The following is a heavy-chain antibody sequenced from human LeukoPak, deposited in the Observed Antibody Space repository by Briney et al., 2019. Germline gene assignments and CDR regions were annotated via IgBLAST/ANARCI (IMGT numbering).Heavy chain of an antibody. CDR2: INGGGHDT. V-gene: IGHV3-23*01. Sequence: PGGSLRLSCAASGFTFSSSAMSWVRQGPGTGLEWVSAINGGGHDTYYADSVKGRFTISRDNAKNSLYLQMNSLRAEDTAVYYCARTYCSSTSCYFGDIYYYYGMDVWGQGTTVTVSS. CDR1: GFTFSSSA. J-gene: IGHJ6*02. CDR3: ARTYCSSTSCYFGDIYYYYGMDV. D-gene: IGHD2-2*01.